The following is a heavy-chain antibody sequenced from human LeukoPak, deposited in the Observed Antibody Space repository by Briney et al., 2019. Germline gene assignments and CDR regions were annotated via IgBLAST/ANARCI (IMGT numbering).Heavy chain of an antibody. CDR1: GGTFSSYA. CDR2: IIPIFGTA. D-gene: IGHD2-15*01. Sequence: AAVTVSCKACGGTFSSYAISWVRQAPGQGLEWMGGIIPIFGTANYAQKFQGRVTITADESTSTAYMELSSLRSEDTAVYYCAVAIADAFDIWGQGTMVTVSS. V-gene: IGHV1-69*01. J-gene: IGHJ3*02. CDR3: AVAIADAFDI.